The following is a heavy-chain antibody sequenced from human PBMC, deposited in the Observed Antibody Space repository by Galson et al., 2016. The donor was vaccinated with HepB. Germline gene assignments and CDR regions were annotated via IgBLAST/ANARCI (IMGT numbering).Heavy chain of an antibody. CDR2: IGSSAYGGTT. CDR1: GFTFSDHA. D-gene: IGHD6-13*01. J-gene: IGHJ5*02. V-gene: IGHV3-49*03. Sequence: SLRLSCAASGFTFSDHAMSWFRQAPGKGLEWVGFIGSSAYGGTTEFAASVKDRFTISRDDSKSIAYLQMNSLKVEDTAVYYCTDGGGIAAAARGLNHWGQGTLVTVSS. CDR3: TDGGGIAAAARGLNH.